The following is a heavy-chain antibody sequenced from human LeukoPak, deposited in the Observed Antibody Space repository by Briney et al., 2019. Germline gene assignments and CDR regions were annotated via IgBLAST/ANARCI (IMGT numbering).Heavy chain of an antibody. CDR2: IYYSGST. J-gene: IGHJ5*02. CDR1: GYSISSGSY. V-gene: IGHV4-61*05. CDR3: ARGVVLGLRLGELSFPNWFDP. D-gene: IGHD3-16*02. Sequence: PSETLSLTCTVSGYSISSGSYWGWIRQPPGKGLEWIGYIYYSGSTNYTPSLKSRVTISVDTSKSQFSLKLSSVTAADTAVYYCARGVVLGLRLGELSFPNWFDPWGQGTLVTVSS.